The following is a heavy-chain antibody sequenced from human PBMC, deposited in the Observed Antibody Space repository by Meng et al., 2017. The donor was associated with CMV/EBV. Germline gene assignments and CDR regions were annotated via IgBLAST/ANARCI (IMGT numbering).Heavy chain of an antibody. CDR1: GFTFSSYA. J-gene: IGHJ6*02. Sequence: GESLKISCAASGFTFSSYAMHWVRRAPGKGLEYVSAISSNGGSTYYADSVKGRFTISRDNSKNTLYLQMGSLRAEDMAVYYCASGLYSSPAYYYYGMDVWGQGTTVTVSS. V-gene: IGHV3-64*02. CDR2: ISSNGGST. CDR3: ASGLYSSPAYYYYGMDV. D-gene: IGHD6-13*01.